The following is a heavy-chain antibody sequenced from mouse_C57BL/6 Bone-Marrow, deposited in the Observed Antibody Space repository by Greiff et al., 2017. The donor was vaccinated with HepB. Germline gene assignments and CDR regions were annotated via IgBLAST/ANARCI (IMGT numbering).Heavy chain of an antibody. D-gene: IGHD1-1*01. J-gene: IGHJ2*01. V-gene: IGHV5S21*01. CDR2: ISSGGDYI. CDR1: GFTFSSYA. CDR3: ARVGYYYGSYFDY. Sequence: EVQVVESGEGLVKPGGSLKLSCAASGFTFSSYAMSWVRQTPEKRLEWVAYISSGGDYIYYADTVKGRFTISRDNARNTLYLQMSSLKSEDTAMYYCARVGYYYGSYFDYWGQGTTLTVSS.